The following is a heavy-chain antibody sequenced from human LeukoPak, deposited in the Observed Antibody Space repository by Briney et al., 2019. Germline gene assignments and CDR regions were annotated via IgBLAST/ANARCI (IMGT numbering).Heavy chain of an antibody. J-gene: IGHJ4*02. V-gene: IGHV1-69*05. CDR2: IIPIFDTA. Sequence: ASVKVSCKASGGTFSSYAITWVRQAPGQGLEWMGRIIPIFDTASYAQKFQGRVTITTDESTSTAYMELSSLRSEDTAFYYCARRPGGSSDYWGQGTLVTVSS. D-gene: IGHD2-15*01. CDR3: ARRPGGSSDY. CDR1: GGTFSSYA.